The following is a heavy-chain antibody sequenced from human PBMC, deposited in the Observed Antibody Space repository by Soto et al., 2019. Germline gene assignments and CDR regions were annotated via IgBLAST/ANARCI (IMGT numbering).Heavy chain of an antibody. V-gene: IGHV3-53*01. J-gene: IGHJ6*02. D-gene: IGHD3-10*01. Sequence: GRSLRLSWDGSEFSVSNSDMSCVRPAPGKGLEWVSAIYAGGSTYYADSVKGRFTTSRDESKNTLYLQMNSLRAEDTALYYCARVPFWYGSGRDSYFGVDLWGQGTTVTVSS. CDR3: ARVPFWYGSGRDSYFGVDL. CDR2: IYAGGST. CDR1: EFSVSNSD.